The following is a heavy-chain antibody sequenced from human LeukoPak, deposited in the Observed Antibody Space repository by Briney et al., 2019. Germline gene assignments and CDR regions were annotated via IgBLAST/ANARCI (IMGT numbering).Heavy chain of an antibody. Sequence: GGSLRLSCAASGFTFSSYAMSWVRQAPGKGLEWASAITYSGGDTYYADSVKGRFTISRDNSQNALHLQMNSLRAEDTAVYYCAKADYGDYAFDYWGQGTLVTVSS. J-gene: IGHJ4*02. D-gene: IGHD4-17*01. CDR3: AKADYGDYAFDY. CDR2: ITYSGGDT. CDR1: GFTFSSYA. V-gene: IGHV3-23*01.